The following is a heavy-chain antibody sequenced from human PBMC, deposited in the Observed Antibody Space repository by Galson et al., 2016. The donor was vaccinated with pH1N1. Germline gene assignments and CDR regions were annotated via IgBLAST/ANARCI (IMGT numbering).Heavy chain of an antibody. J-gene: IGHJ3*02. CDR3: ARDQAIELSDAFDI. CDR1: GFSFSDYW. V-gene: IGHV3-21*01. CDR2: ISSSSSYI. Sequence: SLRLSCAASGFSFSDYWISWVRQAPGKGLEWVSSISSSSSYIYYADSVKGRFTISRDNAKNSLYLQMNSLRAEDTAVYYCARDQAIELSDAFDIWGQGTMVTVSS. D-gene: IGHD1-7*01.